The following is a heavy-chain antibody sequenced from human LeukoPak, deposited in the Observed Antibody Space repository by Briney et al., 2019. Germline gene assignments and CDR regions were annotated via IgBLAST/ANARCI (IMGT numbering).Heavy chain of an antibody. Sequence: GGSLRLSCAASGFTFSSYAMTWVRQAPGKGLVWVSRINSDGSSTSYADSVKGRFTISRDNAKNTLYLQMNSLRAEDTAVYYCARVVFYYDSSGPIDYWGQGTLVTVSS. CDR3: ARVVFYYDSSGPIDY. CDR1: GFTFSSYA. J-gene: IGHJ4*02. D-gene: IGHD3-22*01. CDR2: INSDGSST. V-gene: IGHV3-74*01.